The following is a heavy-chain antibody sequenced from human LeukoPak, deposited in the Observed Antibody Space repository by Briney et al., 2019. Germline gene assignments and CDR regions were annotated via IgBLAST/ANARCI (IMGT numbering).Heavy chain of an antibody. CDR1: AYTFTAYD. J-gene: IGHJ5*02. D-gene: IGHD2-8*01. V-gene: IGHV1-2*02. CDR3: ARGPLLCCTTDCRSNWFGP. CDR2: IYPTGVT. Sequence: ASVRVSCKASAYTFTAYDMHWVRQAPGQGLEWMGWIYPTGVTNYANNFEGRVSMTRDTSITTAFLELSSLTSDDTAVYYCARGPLLCCTTDCRSNWFGPWGQGTLVTVSS.